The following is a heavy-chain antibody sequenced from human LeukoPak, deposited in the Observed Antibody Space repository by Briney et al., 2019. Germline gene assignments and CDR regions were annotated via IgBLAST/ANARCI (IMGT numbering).Heavy chain of an antibody. V-gene: IGHV1-2*02. CDR3: AADPYYPRYYYYYMDV. D-gene: IGHD1-26*01. Sequence: ASVKVSCKASGYTFTGYYMHRVRQAPGQGLEWMGWINPNSGGTNYAQKFQGRVTMTRDTSISTAYMELSSLRSEDTAVYYCAADPYYPRYYYYYMDVWGKGTTVTISS. J-gene: IGHJ6*03. CDR1: GYTFTGYY. CDR2: INPNSGGT.